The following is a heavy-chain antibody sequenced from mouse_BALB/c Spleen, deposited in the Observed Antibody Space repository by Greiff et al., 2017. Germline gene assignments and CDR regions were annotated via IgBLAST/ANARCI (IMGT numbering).Heavy chain of an antibody. CDR2: ISSGSSTI. CDR1: GFTFSSFG. D-gene: IGHD1-2*01. CDR3: AKERGVLRLLAY. J-gene: IGHJ3*01. Sequence: EVMLVESGGGLVQPGGSRKLSCAASGFTFSSFGMHWVRQAPEKGLEWVAYISSGSSTIYYADTVKGRFTISRDNPKNTLFLQMTSLRSEDTAMYYCAKERGVLRLLAYWGQGTLVTVSA. V-gene: IGHV5-17*02.